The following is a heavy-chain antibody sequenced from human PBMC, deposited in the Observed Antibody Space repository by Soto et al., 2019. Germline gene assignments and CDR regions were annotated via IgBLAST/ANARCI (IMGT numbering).Heavy chain of an antibody. D-gene: IGHD2-21*02. Sequence: GGSLRLSCEVSGFVFSMYSMSWVRQTPGKGLEWVAKIPQEGVDGHYADSVKGRFTISRDNGKNSLYLQMNNLRAEDTAVYYCARDHLILPAHDFFYGSDVWGRGATVAVS. J-gene: IGHJ6*02. CDR3: ARDHLILPAHDFFYGSDV. V-gene: IGHV3-7*03. CDR2: IPQEGVDG. CDR1: GFVFSMYS.